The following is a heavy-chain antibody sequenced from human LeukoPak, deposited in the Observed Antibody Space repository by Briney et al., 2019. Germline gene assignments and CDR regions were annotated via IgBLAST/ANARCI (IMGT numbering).Heavy chain of an antibody. J-gene: IGHJ4*02. V-gene: IGHV3-23*01. Sequence: GGSLRLSCAASGFTFSSYAMSWVRQAPGKGLEWVSAISGSGGSTYYADSVKGRFTTSRDNSKNTLYLQMNSLRAEDTAIYYCAKHTADFWTVSHYWGQGTLVTVSS. CDR2: ISGSGGST. CDR3: AKHTADFWTVSHY. CDR1: GFTFSSYA. D-gene: IGHD3-3*01.